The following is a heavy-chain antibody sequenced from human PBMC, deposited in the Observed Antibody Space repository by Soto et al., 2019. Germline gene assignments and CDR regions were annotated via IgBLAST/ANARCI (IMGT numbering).Heavy chain of an antibody. Sequence: QVQLVQSGAEEMKPGASVKVSCKASGYTLTRYSIHWVRQAPGQRLEWMGWINAGNGNTKFSQKLQGRVTTTRDTSASTAYMELRGLRSEDTAVYYCAILGTYYFDNSDNYFDFWGQGTLVTVSS. J-gene: IGHJ4*02. D-gene: IGHD3-22*01. V-gene: IGHV1-3*05. CDR1: GYTLTRYS. CDR3: AILGTYYFDNSDNYFDF. CDR2: INAGNGNT.